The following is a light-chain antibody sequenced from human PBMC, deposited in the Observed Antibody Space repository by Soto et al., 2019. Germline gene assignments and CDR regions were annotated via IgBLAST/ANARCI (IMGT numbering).Light chain of an antibody. V-gene: IGKV1-5*01. Sequence: DLQMTQSPSTLSASVGDTVTVTCRASQSIGRWLAWYQQKPGKAPKLLIFDASTLENGVPARFSGSRSGPEFSLTISSLQPDDFATYYCQQYYSYWTFGQGTKVEIK. CDR3: QQYYSYWT. CDR2: DAS. J-gene: IGKJ1*01. CDR1: QSIGRW.